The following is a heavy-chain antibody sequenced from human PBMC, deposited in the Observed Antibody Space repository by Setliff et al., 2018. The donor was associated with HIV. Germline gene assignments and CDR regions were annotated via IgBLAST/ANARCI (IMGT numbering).Heavy chain of an antibody. D-gene: IGHD6-19*01. V-gene: IGHV4-39*07. CDR2: IYYSGST. Sequence: SETLSLTCTVSGGSISSSSYYWGWIRQPPGKGLEWIGSIYYSGSTYYNPSLKSRVTISVDTSKNQFSLKLSSVTAADTAVYYCARVRLAVAGGDFDYWGQGTLVTVSS. J-gene: IGHJ4*02. CDR1: GGSISSSSYY. CDR3: ARVRLAVAGGDFDY.